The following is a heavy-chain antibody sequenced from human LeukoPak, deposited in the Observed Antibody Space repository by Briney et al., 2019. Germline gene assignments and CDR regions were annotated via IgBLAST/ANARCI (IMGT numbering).Heavy chain of an antibody. V-gene: IGHV1-2*02. D-gene: IGHD2-2*01. Sequence: ASVKVSCKASGYTFTGYYMHWVRQAPGQGLEWMGWINPNSGGTNYAQKFQGRVTMTRNTSISTAYMELSRLRSDDTAVYYCARNVGSCSSTSCYAPWWGQGTLVTVSS. CDR2: INPNSGGT. J-gene: IGHJ4*02. CDR3: ARNVGSCSSTSCYAPW. CDR1: GYTFTGYY.